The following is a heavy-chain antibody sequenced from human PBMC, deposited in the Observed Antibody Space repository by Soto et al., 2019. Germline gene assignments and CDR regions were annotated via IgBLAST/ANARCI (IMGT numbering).Heavy chain of an antibody. J-gene: IGHJ6*02. D-gene: IGHD2-2*01. CDR2: IIPIFGTA. CDR1: GGTFSSYA. V-gene: IGHV1-69*13. CDR3: ARGGYCSSTSCSNYYYGMDV. Sequence: GASVKVSCKASGGTFSSYAISWVRQAPGQGLEWMGGIIPIFGTAHYAQKFQGRVTITADESTSTAYMELSSLRSEDTAVYYCARGGYCSSTSCSNYYYGMDVWGQGTTVTVSS.